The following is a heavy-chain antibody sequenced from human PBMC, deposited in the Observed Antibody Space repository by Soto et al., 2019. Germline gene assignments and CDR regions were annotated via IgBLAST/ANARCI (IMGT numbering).Heavy chain of an antibody. CDR1: GGTFSSYA. CDR3: AREGASGSHIGY. D-gene: IGHD3-22*01. CDR2: IIPIFGTA. J-gene: IGHJ4*02. V-gene: IGHV1-69*01. Sequence: QVQLVQSGAEVKKPGSSVKVSCKASGGTFSSYAISWVQQAPGQGLEWMGGIIPIFGTANYAQKFQGRVTITADESTRTAYMELSSLRSEDTAVYYCAREGASGSHIGYWGQGTLVTVSS.